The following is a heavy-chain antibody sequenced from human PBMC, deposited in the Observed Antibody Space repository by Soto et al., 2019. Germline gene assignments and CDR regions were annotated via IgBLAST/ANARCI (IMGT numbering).Heavy chain of an antibody. CDR3: AREGGGLNRFHP. CDR2: ISSSSSTI. Sequence: EVQLVESGGGLVQPGGSLRLSCAASGFTFSSYSMNWVRQAPGKGLEWVSYISSSSSTIYYADSVKGRFTISRDNAKNSLDLAINRLRDEDTAGYFCAREGGGLNRFHPRGPGNPGHRLL. J-gene: IGHJ5*02. CDR1: GFTFSSYS. D-gene: IGHD3-16*01. V-gene: IGHV3-48*02.